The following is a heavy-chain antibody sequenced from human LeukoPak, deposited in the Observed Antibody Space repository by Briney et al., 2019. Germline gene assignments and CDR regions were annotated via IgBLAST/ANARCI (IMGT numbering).Heavy chain of an antibody. V-gene: IGHV3-74*01. CDR1: GFTFSSYW. Sequence: PGGSLRLSCVASGFTFSSYWMHWVRQDPRKGLVWVSRINGDGRNINYADSVRGRFTISRDNAKNTLYLQMNTLRAEDTAVYYCATPVGGSLDFQHWGQGTLVTVSS. J-gene: IGHJ1*01. D-gene: IGHD1-26*01. CDR2: INGDGRNI. CDR3: ATPVGGSLDFQH.